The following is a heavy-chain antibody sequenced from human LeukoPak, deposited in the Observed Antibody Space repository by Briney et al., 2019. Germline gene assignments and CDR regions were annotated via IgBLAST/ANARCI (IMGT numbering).Heavy chain of an antibody. CDR3: ARQFSGWTTY. D-gene: IGHD6-19*01. Sequence: GGSLRLSCAASGFTFSNYYMNWVRQAPGKGLEWVSSISPSSSAIYYADSVKGRFTISGDNAENSVYLQMNSLRDEDTAVYYCARQFSGWTTYWGQGTLVTVSS. V-gene: IGHV3-48*02. J-gene: IGHJ4*02. CDR1: GFTFSNYY. CDR2: ISPSSSAI.